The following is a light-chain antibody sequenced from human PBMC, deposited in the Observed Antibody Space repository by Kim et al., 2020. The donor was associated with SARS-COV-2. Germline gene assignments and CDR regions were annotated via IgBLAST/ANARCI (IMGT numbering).Light chain of an antibody. CDR1: QSVSNN. Sequence: EIVMTQSPATLSVSPGERATLSCRASQSVSNNLAWYQLKPGQPPRLLIYGASTRATGVPARFSGTGSGTDFSLTVSSLQSEDFAVYYCHQYNDWPPGDTFGQGTKLEL. J-gene: IGKJ2*01. V-gene: IGKV3-15*01. CDR2: GAS. CDR3: HQYNDWPPGDT.